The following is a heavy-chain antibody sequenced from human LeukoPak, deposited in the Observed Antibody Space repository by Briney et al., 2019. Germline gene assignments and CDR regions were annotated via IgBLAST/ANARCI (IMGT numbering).Heavy chain of an antibody. CDR2: ISYDGSNK. V-gene: IGHV3-30-3*01. CDR1: GFTFSSYA. CDR3: AAGRDALFDY. Sequence: PGRSLRLSCAACGFTFSSYAMHWVRQAPGKGLEWVAVISYDGSNKYYADSVKGRFTISRDNSKNTLYLQMNSLRAEDTAVYYCAAGRDALFDYWGQGTLVTVSS. J-gene: IGHJ4*02.